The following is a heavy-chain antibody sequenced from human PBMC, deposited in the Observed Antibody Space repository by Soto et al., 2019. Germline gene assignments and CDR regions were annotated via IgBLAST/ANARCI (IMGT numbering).Heavy chain of an antibody. CDR1: GYTFTSYG. CDR2: ISAYNGNT. V-gene: IGHV1-18*01. J-gene: IGHJ5*02. Sequence: ASVKVACKASGYTFTSYGISRGRQAPGQGLEWMGWISAYNGNTNYAQKLQGRVTMTTDTSTSTAYMELRGLRSDDTAVYYCARPINYDFWSSTTHWFDPWGQGTLVTVSS. D-gene: IGHD3-3*01. CDR3: ARPINYDFWSSTTHWFDP.